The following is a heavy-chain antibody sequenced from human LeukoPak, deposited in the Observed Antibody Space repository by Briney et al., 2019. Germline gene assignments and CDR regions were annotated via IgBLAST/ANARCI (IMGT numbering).Heavy chain of an antibody. CDR1: GGSFSGYY. CDR2: INHSGST. V-gene: IGHV4-34*01. D-gene: IGHD3-10*01. CDR3: ARQIGSGSYSRFDS. J-gene: IGHJ5*01. Sequence: SETLSLTCAVYGGSFSGYYWSWIRQPPGKGLEWIGEINHSGSTNYNPSLKSRVTISVDTSKNQFSLKLSSVTAADTAVYHCARQIGSGSYSRFDSWGQGTLVTVSS.